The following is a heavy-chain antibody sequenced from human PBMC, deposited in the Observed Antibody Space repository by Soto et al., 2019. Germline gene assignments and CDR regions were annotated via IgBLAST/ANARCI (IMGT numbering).Heavy chain of an antibody. V-gene: IGHV4-30-2*01. D-gene: IGHD4-17*01. CDR2: IYHSGST. CDR3: ASAPIGDYTDGFDY. Sequence: QLQLQESGSGLVKPSQTLSLTCAVSGGSISSGGYSWSWIRQPPGKGLEWIGYIYHSGSTYYNPSLKRRVTISVDRSKTQFSLKLRSVTAADTAVYYSASAPIGDYTDGFDYWGQGTLVTVSS. J-gene: IGHJ4*02. CDR1: GGSISSGGYS.